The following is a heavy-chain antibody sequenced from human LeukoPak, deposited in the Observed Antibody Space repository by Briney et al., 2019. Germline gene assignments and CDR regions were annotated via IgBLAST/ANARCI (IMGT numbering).Heavy chain of an antibody. D-gene: IGHD3-9*01. CDR3: ARGILTGYYSDAFDI. CDR2: LSHDGTNK. Sequence: GSLRISFATSGFTFDDYGLSWVRQASGEGLEGVALLSHDGTNKYYADSVKGRFTISRDNAKNSLYLQMNSLRAEDTAVYYCARGILTGYYSDAFDIWGQGTMVTVSS. V-gene: IGHV3-7*01. J-gene: IGHJ3*02. CDR1: GFTFDDYG.